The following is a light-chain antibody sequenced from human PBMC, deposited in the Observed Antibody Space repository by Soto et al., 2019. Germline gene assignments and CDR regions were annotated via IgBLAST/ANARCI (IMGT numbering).Light chain of an antibody. CDR2: DAT. V-gene: IGKV3-11*01. J-gene: IGKJ5*01. CDR1: QNVSRFF. Sequence: EIVLTQSPATLSLSPGDRATLSCRASQNVSRFFLAWHQQKPGQAPRLLIYDATSRATGIPARFSGSGSGTDFSLTISSLEPEDFAVYYCQQRSDWPITFGQGTRLEIK. CDR3: QQRSDWPIT.